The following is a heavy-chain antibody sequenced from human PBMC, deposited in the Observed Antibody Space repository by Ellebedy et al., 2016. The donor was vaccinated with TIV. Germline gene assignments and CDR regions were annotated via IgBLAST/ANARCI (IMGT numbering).Heavy chain of an antibody. CDR1: GGSFSGYY. D-gene: IGHD7-27*01. J-gene: IGHJ6*03. Sequence: SETLSLXXAVYGGSFSGYYWSWIRQPPGKGLEWIGEINHSGSTNYNPSLKSRVTISVDTSKNQFSLKLSSVTAADTAVYYCAVGTGDDPYMDVWGKGTTVTVSS. V-gene: IGHV4-34*01. CDR2: INHSGST. CDR3: AVGTGDDPYMDV.